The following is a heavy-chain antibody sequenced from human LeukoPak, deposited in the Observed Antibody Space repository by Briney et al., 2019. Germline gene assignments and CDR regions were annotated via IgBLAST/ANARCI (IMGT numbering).Heavy chain of an antibody. Sequence: GGSLRLSCAASGFTFSTFAMIWVRQPPGKGLEWVSSIFPSGGEIHYADSVRGRFTISRDNSKSTLSLQMNSLTSEDTAVYYCARDLFGSRSSGSDPWGQGTLVSVSS. CDR3: ARDLFGSRSSGSDP. CDR1: GFTFSTFA. J-gene: IGHJ5*02. CDR2: IFPSGGEI. D-gene: IGHD3-10*01. V-gene: IGHV3-23*01.